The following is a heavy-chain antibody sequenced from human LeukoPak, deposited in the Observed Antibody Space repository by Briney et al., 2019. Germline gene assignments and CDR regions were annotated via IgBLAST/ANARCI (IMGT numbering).Heavy chain of an antibody. V-gene: IGHV3-48*04. Sequence: PGGSLRLSCAASGFTFSSYSMNWVRQAPGKGLEWVSYISSSSSTIYYADSVKGRFTISRDNSKKSLYLQMNSLRVEDTAVYYCAGGAGWLAPDWGQGTLVTISS. D-gene: IGHD6-19*01. CDR2: ISSSSSTI. J-gene: IGHJ4*02. CDR3: AGGAGWLAPD. CDR1: GFTFSSYS.